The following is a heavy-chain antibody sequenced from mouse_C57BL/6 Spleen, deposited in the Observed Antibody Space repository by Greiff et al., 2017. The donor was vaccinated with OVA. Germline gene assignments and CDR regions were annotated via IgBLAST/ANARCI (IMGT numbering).Heavy chain of an antibody. J-gene: IGHJ3*01. CDR3: ARGNYGSSSSFAY. Sequence: QVQLQQSGAELAHTRSSFKLSCKASGYTFTSYWMHWVKQRPGQGLEWIGYINPSSGYTKYNQKFKDKATLTADKSSSTAYMQLSSLTYEDSAVYYCARGNYGSSSSFAYWGQGTLVTVSA. D-gene: IGHD1-1*01. V-gene: IGHV1-7*01. CDR1: GYTFTSYW. CDR2: INPSSGYT.